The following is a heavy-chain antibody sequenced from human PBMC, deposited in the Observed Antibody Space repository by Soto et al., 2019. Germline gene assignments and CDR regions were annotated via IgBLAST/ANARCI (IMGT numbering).Heavy chain of an antibody. Sequence: PSETLSLTCVVSGGSISSYHWRCCRQLPETGLAWIASTSYTGNTKYNPSFQSRVTISIDTSKNQLSLKMTSMTAADTAVYYCARDMHAGFTHYSDPWRQGTLVTVSS. D-gene: IGHD2-15*01. CDR1: GGSISSYH. CDR2: TSYTGNT. V-gene: IGHV4-59*01. J-gene: IGHJ5*02. CDR3: ARDMHAGFTHYSDP.